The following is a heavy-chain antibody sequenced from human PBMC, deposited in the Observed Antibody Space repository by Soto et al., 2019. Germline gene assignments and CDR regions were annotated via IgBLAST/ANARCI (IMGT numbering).Heavy chain of an antibody. J-gene: IGHJ4*02. CDR2: VYYSGST. D-gene: IGHD1-1*01. V-gene: IGHV4-31*03. CDR1: GGAISSGGYY. Sequence: QVPLQESGPGLVKPSETLSLTCTVSGGAISSGGYYWNWIRQLPGKGLEWIGYVYYSGSTYYNPSLESRVTISVDTSTNHFSLKLSSLTAADTAVYFCASSAGTFDYWGQGTLVTVSS. CDR3: ASSAGTFDY.